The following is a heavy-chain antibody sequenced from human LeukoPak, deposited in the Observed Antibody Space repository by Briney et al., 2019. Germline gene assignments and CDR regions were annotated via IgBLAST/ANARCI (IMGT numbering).Heavy chain of an antibody. D-gene: IGHD2/OR15-2a*01. CDR3: ARRLLLLGHYGMDV. CDR1: GGSISSYY. CDR2: INHSGST. J-gene: IGHJ6*02. V-gene: IGHV4-34*01. Sequence: SETLSLTCTVSGGSISSYYWSWIRQPPGKGLEWIGEINHSGSTNYNPSLKSRVTISVDTSKNQFSLKLSSVTAADTAVYYCARRLLLLGHYGMDVWGQGTTVTVSS.